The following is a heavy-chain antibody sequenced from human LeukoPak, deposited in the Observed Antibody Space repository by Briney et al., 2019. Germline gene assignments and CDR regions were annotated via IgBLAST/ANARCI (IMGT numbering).Heavy chain of an antibody. D-gene: IGHD3-16*01. V-gene: IGHV4-34*01. J-gene: IGHJ4*02. CDR2: INHSGST. CDR3: AREVPRGLMFYDYVWGPFDY. CDR1: GGSLSGYY. Sequence: SETLSLTCAVYGGSLSGYYWSWIRQPPGKGLEWIGKINHSGSTNYNPSLKSRVTISVDTSKNQFSLKLSSVTAADTAVYYCAREVPRGLMFYDYVWGPFDYWGQGTLVTVSS.